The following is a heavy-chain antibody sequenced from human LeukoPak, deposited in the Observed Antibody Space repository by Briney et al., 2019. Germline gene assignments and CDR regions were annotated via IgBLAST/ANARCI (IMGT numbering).Heavy chain of an antibody. Sequence: GGSLRLSCAASGFTLSSYAMHWVRQAPGKGLEWVAVISYDGSSKYYADSVKGRFTISRDNSKNTLYLQMNSLRAEDTAVYYCARDGASGSWYGFSNYWGQGTLVTVSS. CDR1: GFTLSSYA. CDR3: ARDGASGSWYGFSNY. D-gene: IGHD6-13*01. V-gene: IGHV3-30*04. CDR2: ISYDGSSK. J-gene: IGHJ4*02.